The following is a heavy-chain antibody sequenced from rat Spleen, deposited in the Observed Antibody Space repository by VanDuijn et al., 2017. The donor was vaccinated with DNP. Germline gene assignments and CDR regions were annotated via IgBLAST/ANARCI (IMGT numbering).Heavy chain of an antibody. D-gene: IGHD4-3*01. J-gene: IGHJ3*01. CDR3: ARWGRDTGFGY. CDR1: GNTFITDY. V-gene: IGHV1-43*01. Sequence: QVQLQQSGAELAKPDSSVKISCKASGNTFITDYFAWIKQTTGQGLEYIGYIHTRSGGTDSNEKFKDKATLTVDKSSSSAFMQLTSLTPDDSAVYYCARWGRDTGFGYWGQGTLVTVSS. CDR2: IHTRSGGT.